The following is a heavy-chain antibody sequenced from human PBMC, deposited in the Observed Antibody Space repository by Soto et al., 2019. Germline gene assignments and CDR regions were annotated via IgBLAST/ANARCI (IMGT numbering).Heavy chain of an antibody. J-gene: IGHJ6*02. V-gene: IGHV3-72*01. CDR3: ATFRRRVGGGMDV. CDR1: GFTFSDPY. CDR2: TRNKANSYTT. D-gene: IGHD3-10*01. Sequence: VGSLRLSCVASGFTFSDPYMDWVRQAPGKGLEWVGRTRNKANSYTTEYAASVKGRFTISRDDSKNSLYLQMNSLKTEDTAVYYCATFRRRVGGGMDVWGQGTTVTVSS.